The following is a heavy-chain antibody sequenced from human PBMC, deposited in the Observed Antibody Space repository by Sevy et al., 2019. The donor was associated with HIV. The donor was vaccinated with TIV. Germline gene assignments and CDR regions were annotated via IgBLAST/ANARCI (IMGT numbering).Heavy chain of an antibody. J-gene: IGHJ4*02. V-gene: IGHV4-39*01. Sequence: SETLSLTCTVSGASISSASDYWGWIRQPPGKGLEWIGSIYYSGSTYYNPSLKSRVTISVDTSKDQFSLKLRSVTAADTAVYYCARLTVRGGSRAFVYWGQGSLVTVSS. CDR3: ARLTVRGGSRAFVY. CDR1: GASISSASDY. D-gene: IGHD3-10*01. CDR2: IYYSGST.